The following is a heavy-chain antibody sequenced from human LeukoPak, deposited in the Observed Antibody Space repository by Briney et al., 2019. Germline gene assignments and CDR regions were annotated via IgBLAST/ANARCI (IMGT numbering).Heavy chain of an antibody. Sequence: GGSLRLSCAASGFTFSSYAMSWVRQAPGKGLEWVSAISGSGGSTYYADSVKGRFTISRDNSKNTLYLQMNSLRAEDTAVYYCAKYDSSGYYTFGFDYWGQGTLVTVSS. CDR1: GFTFSSYA. CDR2: ISGSGGST. V-gene: IGHV3-23*01. D-gene: IGHD3-22*01. J-gene: IGHJ4*02. CDR3: AKYDSSGYYTFGFDY.